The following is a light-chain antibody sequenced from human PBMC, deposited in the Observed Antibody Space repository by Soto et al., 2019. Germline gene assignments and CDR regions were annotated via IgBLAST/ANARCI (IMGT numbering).Light chain of an antibody. CDR2: DVI. CDR3: SSYTSSVTYV. Sequence: QSALTQPASVSGSPGQSITISCTGSSSDVGGYNYVSWYQQHPGKAPKLMIYDVINRPSGVSNRFSASKSGNTASLTISGXXXXXXXDYYCSSYTSSVTYVFGTGTKLTVL. CDR1: SSDVGGYNY. J-gene: IGLJ1*01. V-gene: IGLV2-14*03.